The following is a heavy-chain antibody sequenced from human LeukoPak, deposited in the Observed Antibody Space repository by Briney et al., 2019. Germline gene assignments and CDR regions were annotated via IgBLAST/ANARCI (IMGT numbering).Heavy chain of an antibody. CDR1: GGSISSSSYY. Sequence: PSQTLSLTCTASGGSISSSSYYWGWIRQPPGKGLEWIGSIYYSGSTYYNPSLKSRVTISVDTSKNQFSLKLSSVTAADTAVYYCATLGRTDYWGQGTLVTVSS. J-gene: IGHJ4*02. CDR3: ATLGRTDY. V-gene: IGHV4-39*01. CDR2: IYYSGST.